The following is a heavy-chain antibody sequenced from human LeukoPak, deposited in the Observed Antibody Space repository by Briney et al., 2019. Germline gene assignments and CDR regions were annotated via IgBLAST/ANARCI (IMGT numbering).Heavy chain of an antibody. J-gene: IGHJ5*01. CDR3: ARALTPASGWLGS. Sequence: GGSLRLSCAASGCTFSSYTMTWVRQAPGKGLEWVAGISSSSSYMYYGDTLKGRFTISRDNAKNSLYLQMDNLRGEDTAIYYCARALTPASGWLGSWGQGTLVTVSS. D-gene: IGHD6-19*01. CDR2: ISSSSSYM. V-gene: IGHV3-21*01. CDR1: GCTFSSYT.